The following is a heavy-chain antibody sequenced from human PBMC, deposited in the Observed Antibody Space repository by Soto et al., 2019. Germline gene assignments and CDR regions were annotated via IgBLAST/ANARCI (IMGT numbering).Heavy chain of an antibody. CDR1: GFTFSSYW. D-gene: IGHD6-6*01. J-gene: IGHJ5*02. V-gene: IGHV3-7*01. CDR2: IKQDGSEK. CDR3: ARDRIAARAANGRPVRGLFDP. Sequence: EVQLVESGGGLVQPGGSLRLSCAASGFTFSSYWMSWVRQAPGKGLEWVANIKQDGSEKYYVDSVKGRFTISRDNAKNSLYLAMNSRSAEATAVYYCARDRIAARAANGRPVRGLFDPWGQGTLVTVSS.